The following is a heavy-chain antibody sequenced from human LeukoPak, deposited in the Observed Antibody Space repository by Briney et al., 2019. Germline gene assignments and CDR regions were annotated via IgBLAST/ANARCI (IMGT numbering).Heavy chain of an antibody. V-gene: IGHV4-39*07. Sequence: SETLSLTCTVSGGSISSSSYYWGWIRQPPGKGLEWIGSIYYSGSTYYNPSLKSRVTISVDTSKNQFSLKLSSVTAADTAVYYCARRMNRRIAAAGRGGGYNWFDPWGQGTLVTVSS. J-gene: IGHJ5*02. CDR3: ARRMNRRIAAAGRGGGYNWFDP. CDR1: GGSISSSSYY. D-gene: IGHD6-13*01. CDR2: IYYSGST.